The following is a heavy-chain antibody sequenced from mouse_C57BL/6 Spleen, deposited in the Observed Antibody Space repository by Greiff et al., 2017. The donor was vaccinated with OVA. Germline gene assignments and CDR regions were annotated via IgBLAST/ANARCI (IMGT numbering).Heavy chain of an antibody. V-gene: IGHV2-4*01. CDR2: IWSGGST. D-gene: IGHD2-4*01. CDR3: AKNPYYDYGYAMDY. Sequence: QVQLKQSGPGLVQPSQSLSITCTVSGFSLTSYGVHWVRQPPGKGLEWLGVIWSGGSTDYNAAFISRLSISKDNSKSQVFFKMNSLQADDTAIYYCAKNPYYDYGYAMDYWGQGTSVTVSS. J-gene: IGHJ4*01. CDR1: GFSLTSYG.